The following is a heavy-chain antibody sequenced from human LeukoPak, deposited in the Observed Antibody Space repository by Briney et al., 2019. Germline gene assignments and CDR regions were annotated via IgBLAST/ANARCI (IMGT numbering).Heavy chain of an antibody. CDR1: GYTFTGYY. CDR3: ARLDSSGYCYFDY. Sequence: ASVKVSCKASGYTFTGYYMHWVRQAPGQGLEWMGWINPNSGGTNYAQEFQGRVTMTRDTSISTAYMELSRLRSDDTAVYYCARLDSSGYCYFDYWGQGTLVTVSS. V-gene: IGHV1-2*02. J-gene: IGHJ4*02. D-gene: IGHD3-22*01. CDR2: INPNSGGT.